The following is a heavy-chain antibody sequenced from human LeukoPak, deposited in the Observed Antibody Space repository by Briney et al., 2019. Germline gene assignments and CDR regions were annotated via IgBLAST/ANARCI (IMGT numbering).Heavy chain of an antibody. V-gene: IGHV3-21*01. CDR2: ISSSSSYI. D-gene: IGHD6-19*01. J-gene: IGHJ4*02. CDR1: GFTFSSYS. CDR3: AREGVAVALPGDY. Sequence: GGSLRLSCAASGFTFSSYSMNWVRQAPGKGLEWVSSISSSSSYIYYADSVKGRFTISRDNAKNSLYLQMNSLRAEDTAVYYCAREGVAVALPGDYWGQGTLVTVSS.